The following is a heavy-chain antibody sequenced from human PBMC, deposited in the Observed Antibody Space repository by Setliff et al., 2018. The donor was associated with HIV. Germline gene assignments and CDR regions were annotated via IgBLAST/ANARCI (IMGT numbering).Heavy chain of an antibody. CDR2: ISGNSDYI. V-gene: IGHV3-21*06. J-gene: IGHJ4*02. D-gene: IGHD2-2*01. Sequence: PGGSLRLSCVASGFTSGTFTMAWVRQAPGRGLEWVSSISGNSDYIYYADSVKGRFTISRDNGKNSLFLEMSSLRAEDAALYYCARDSFGRLIPGAFDLWGQGTLVTVSS. CDR1: GFTSGTFT. CDR3: ARDSFGRLIPGAFDL.